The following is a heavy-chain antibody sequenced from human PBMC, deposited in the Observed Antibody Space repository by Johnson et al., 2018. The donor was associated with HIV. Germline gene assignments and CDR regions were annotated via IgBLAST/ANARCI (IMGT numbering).Heavy chain of an antibody. CDR2: ISYDGTNK. V-gene: IGHV3-30*04. Sequence: QVQLVESGGGVVQPGRSRRLSCAASGFTFTNFAMHWVRQAPGKGLEWVAVISYDGTNKYYADSVKGRFTISRDNSKNTLYLQMNSLRAEDTAVYYCARGGANSLKLFDIWGQGTMVTVSS. J-gene: IGHJ3*02. D-gene: IGHD4-23*01. CDR3: ARGGANSLKLFDI. CDR1: GFTFTNFA.